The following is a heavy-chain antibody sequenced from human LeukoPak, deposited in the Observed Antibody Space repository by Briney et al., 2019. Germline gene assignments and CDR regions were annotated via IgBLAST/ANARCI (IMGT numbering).Heavy chain of an antibody. CDR2: INHSGST. CDR1: GGSFSGYY. D-gene: IGHD3-16*01. CDR3: ARRVGVLGYYYYYYMDV. V-gene: IGHV4-34*04. Sequence: SETLSLTCAVYGGSFSGYYWSWIRQPPGKGLEWIGEINHSGSTNHNPSLKSRATISVDTSKNQFSLKLSSVTAADTAVYYCARRVGVLGYYYYYYMDVWGKGTTVTVSS. J-gene: IGHJ6*03.